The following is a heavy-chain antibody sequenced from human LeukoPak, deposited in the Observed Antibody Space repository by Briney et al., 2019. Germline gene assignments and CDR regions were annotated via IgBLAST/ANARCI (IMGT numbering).Heavy chain of an antibody. V-gene: IGHV3-23*01. D-gene: IGHD2-2*01. Sequence: GGSLRLSCAASGFIVSNNFMSWVRQAPGKGLEWVSAISGSGGSTYYADSVKGRFTISRDNSKNTLYLQMNSLRAEDTAVYYCAKLGGVVVPAAIHWFDPWGQGTLVTVSS. CDR2: ISGSGGST. J-gene: IGHJ5*02. CDR1: GFIVSNNF. CDR3: AKLGGVVVPAAIHWFDP.